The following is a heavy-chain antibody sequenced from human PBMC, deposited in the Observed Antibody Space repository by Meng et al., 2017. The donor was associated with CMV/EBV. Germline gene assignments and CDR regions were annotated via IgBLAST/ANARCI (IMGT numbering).Heavy chain of an antibody. CDR2: ISSSSSYI. CDR3: ARLYLPLGFDY. CDR1: GFTFSSYG. V-gene: IGHV3-21*01. J-gene: IGHJ4*02. D-gene: IGHD2-2*02. Sequence: GESLKISCAASGFTFSSYGMHWVRQAPGKGLEWVSSISSSSSYIYYADSVKGRFTISRDNAKNSLYLQMNSLRAEDTAVYYCARLYLPLGFDYWGQGTLVTVSS.